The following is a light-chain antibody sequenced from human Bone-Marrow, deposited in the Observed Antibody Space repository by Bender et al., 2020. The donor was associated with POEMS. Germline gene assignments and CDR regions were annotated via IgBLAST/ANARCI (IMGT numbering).Light chain of an antibody. J-gene: IGLJ3*02. Sequence: QSALTQPASLSGSPGQSITISCTGTSSDVGTYDLVSWYQHHPGKAPKLMIYDVYKRPSGVPDRFSGSKPDTSASLAISGLRSEDEADYYCAVWDDSLNGWVFGGGTKLTVL. CDR1: SSDVGTYDL. V-gene: IGLV2-14*02. CDR3: AVWDDSLNGWV. CDR2: DVY.